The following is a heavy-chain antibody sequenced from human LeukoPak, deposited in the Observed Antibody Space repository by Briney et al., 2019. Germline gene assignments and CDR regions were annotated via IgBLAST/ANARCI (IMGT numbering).Heavy chain of an antibody. J-gene: IGHJ4*02. CDR1: GGSISSYY. CDR2: ISTSGST. V-gene: IGHV4-4*07. Sequence: SETLSLTCTVSGGSISSYYWSWIRQPAGKGLESIGHISTSGSTNYNPSLKSRVTMSVDTSKNQFSLKLSSVAAADTAVYYCARVRYSDSSVLTRKRSYYFDYWGQGTLVTVSS. D-gene: IGHD3-22*01. CDR3: ARVRYSDSSVLTRKRSYYFDY.